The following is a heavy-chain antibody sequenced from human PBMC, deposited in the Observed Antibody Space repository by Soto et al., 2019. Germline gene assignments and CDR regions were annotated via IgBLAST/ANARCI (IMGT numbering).Heavy chain of an antibody. D-gene: IGHD3-22*01. Sequence: PGESLKISCAASGFIFSSYAMYWVRQAPGKGLQWVALVSYDGINTYYADSVKGRFTISRDNSKNTLYLQMNSLRPEDTGVYYCARVTPGNNLYYFSGLDVWGQGTSVTVS. J-gene: IGHJ6*02. CDR1: GFIFSSYA. V-gene: IGHV3-30-3*01. CDR2: VSYDGINT. CDR3: ARVTPGNNLYYFSGLDV.